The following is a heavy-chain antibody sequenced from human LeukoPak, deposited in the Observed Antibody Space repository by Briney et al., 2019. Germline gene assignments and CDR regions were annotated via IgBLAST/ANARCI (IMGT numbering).Heavy chain of an antibody. J-gene: IGHJ4*02. CDR2: ISYSGST. CDR1: GGSFSDYY. D-gene: IGHD3-22*01. Sequence: PSETLSLTCAVYGGSFSDYYWGWLRQPPGKGLEWIGNISYSGSTYYRPSLKRRVTISVDTSKNQFSLKLSSVTAADTAVYYCASLRDSSGYREQKFDYWGQGTLVTVSS. CDR3: ASLRDSSGYREQKFDY. V-gene: IGHV4-34*01.